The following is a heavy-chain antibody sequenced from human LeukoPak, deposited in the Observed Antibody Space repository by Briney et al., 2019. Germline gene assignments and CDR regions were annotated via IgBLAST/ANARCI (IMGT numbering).Heavy chain of an antibody. V-gene: IGHV3-23*01. J-gene: IGHJ4*02. CDR2: ISGSGGNT. D-gene: IGHD3-10*01. CDR1: GFTFSSFA. CDR3: AKETGSYEASFDY. Sequence: GGSLRLSCAASGFTFSSFATSWVRQAPGKGLEWVSAISGSGGNTYYADSVKGRFTISRDNSKNTLYLQMNSLRAEDTAVYYCAKETGSYEASFDYWGQGTLVTVSS.